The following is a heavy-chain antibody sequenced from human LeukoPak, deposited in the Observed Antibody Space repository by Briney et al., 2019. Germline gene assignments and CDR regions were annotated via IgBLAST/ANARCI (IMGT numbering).Heavy chain of an antibody. V-gene: IGHV4-34*01. CDR2: INHSGST. CDR3: ARDPPDIAVAGTSS. Sequence: PSETLSLTCAVYGGSFSGYYWSWIRQPPGKGLEWIGEINHSGSTNYNPSLKSRVTISVDTSKNQFSLKLSSVTAADTAVYYCARDPPDIAVAGTSSWGQGTLVTVSS. CDR1: GGSFSGYY. D-gene: IGHD6-19*01. J-gene: IGHJ4*02.